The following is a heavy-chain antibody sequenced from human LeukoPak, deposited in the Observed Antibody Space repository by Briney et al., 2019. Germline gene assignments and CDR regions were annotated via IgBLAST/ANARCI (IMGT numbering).Heavy chain of an antibody. J-gene: IGHJ3*02. Sequence: ASVKVSCKASGYTFTSYDINWVRQATGQGLEWMGWMNPNSGNTGYAQKFQGRVTITRNTSISTAYMELSSLRSEDTAVYYCAIGPIVGATGAFDIWGQGTMVTVSS. V-gene: IGHV1-8*03. CDR1: GYTFTSYD. D-gene: IGHD1-26*01. CDR3: AIGPIVGATGAFDI. CDR2: MNPNSGNT.